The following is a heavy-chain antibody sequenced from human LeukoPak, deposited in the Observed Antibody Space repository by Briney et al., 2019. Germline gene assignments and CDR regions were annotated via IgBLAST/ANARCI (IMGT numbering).Heavy chain of an antibody. D-gene: IGHD1-14*01. J-gene: IGHJ4*01. CDR3: ARNPDSDHFDY. V-gene: IGHV4-34*01. CDR1: CESFSDYY. CDR2: IPHSGST. Sequence: SETLSLTCAVYCESFSDYYLSWIRQPPGKGLEWIGEIPHSGSTNYNPSLKSRVTMSLDTSKNQFSLNLTSVTAADTAVYYCARNPDSDHFDYWGHGTLVTVSS.